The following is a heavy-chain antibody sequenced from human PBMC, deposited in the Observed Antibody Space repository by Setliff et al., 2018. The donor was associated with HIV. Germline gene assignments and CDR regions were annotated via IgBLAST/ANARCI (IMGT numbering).Heavy chain of an antibody. CDR3: AGLHDPWGPRPSGEDY. CDR1: GGSISSYY. Sequence: SETLSLTCTVSGGSISSYYWSWIRQPPGKGLEWIGYIYYSGSTNYNPSLKSRVTISVDTSKNQFSLKVNSVTAADTAVYYCAGLHDPWGPRPSGEDYWGQGTLVTVSS. CDR2: IYYSGST. D-gene: IGHD3-10*01. V-gene: IGHV4-59*12. J-gene: IGHJ4*02.